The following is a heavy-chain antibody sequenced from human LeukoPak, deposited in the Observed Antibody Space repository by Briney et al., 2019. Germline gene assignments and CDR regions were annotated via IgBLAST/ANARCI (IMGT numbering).Heavy chain of an antibody. CDR3: ARGAYYYDSSGYYPFDY. V-gene: IGHV4-59*08. CDR2: IYYSGST. D-gene: IGHD3-22*01. J-gene: IGHJ4*02. CDR1: GGSISSYY. Sequence: SSETLSLTCTVSGGSISSYYWSWIRQPPGKGLEWIGYIYYSGSTNYNPSLKSRVTISVDTSKNQFSLKLSSVTAADTAVCYCARGAYYYDSSGYYPFDYWGQGTLVTVSS.